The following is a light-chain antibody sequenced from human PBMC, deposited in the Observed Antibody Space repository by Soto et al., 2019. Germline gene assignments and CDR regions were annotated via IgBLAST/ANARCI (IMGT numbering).Light chain of an antibody. CDR3: ISYAGSNNYV. V-gene: IGLV2-8*01. J-gene: IGLJ1*01. CDR1: SSDVGGYNY. CDR2: EVS. Sequence: QSALTQPPSASGSPGQSVTISCTGTSSDVGGYNYVSWYQQHPGKAPKLMIYEVSKRPSGVPDRFSGSKSGNTASLTVSGLKAEDEADYYCISYAGSNNYVFGTGTKVTVL.